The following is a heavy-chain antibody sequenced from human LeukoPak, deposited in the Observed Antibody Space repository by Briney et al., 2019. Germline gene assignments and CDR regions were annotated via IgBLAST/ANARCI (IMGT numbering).Heavy chain of an antibody. CDR1: GGSISSSGHY. CDR2: IYSNGNT. CDR3: ARSATVTTGYFDY. V-gene: IGHV4-39*07. J-gene: IGHJ4*02. D-gene: IGHD4-17*01. Sequence: SETLSLTCSVSGGSISSSGHYWGSIRQSPEKGLDWIGSIYSNGNTYYNPSVKSRVTISVDTSKNQFSLKLTSVTAAETAVYYCARSATVTTGYFDYWGQGALVTVSS.